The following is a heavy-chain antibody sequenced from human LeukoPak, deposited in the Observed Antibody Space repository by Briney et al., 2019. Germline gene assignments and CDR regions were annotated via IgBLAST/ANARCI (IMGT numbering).Heavy chain of an antibody. Sequence: GGSLRLSCSASGFTFSSYSMNWVRQAPGKGLEWVSSISSSSSYIYYADSVKGRFTISRDNAKNSLYLQMNSLRAEDTAVYYCARDSPYGSGSYPDYWGQGTLVTVSS. CDR2: ISSSSSYI. CDR1: GFTFSSYS. CDR3: ARDSPYGSGSYPDY. D-gene: IGHD3-10*01. V-gene: IGHV3-21*01. J-gene: IGHJ4*02.